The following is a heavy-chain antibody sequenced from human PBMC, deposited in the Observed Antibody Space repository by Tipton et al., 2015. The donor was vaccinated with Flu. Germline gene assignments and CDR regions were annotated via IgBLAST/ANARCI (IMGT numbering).Heavy chain of an antibody. V-gene: IGHV4-38-2*02. D-gene: IGHD2-2*01. CDR3: ARDPSLGMPDYFDS. CDR2: IHRAGNT. CDR1: GDSMGSRYY. J-gene: IGHJ4*02. Sequence: TLSLTCSVSGDSMGSRYYWGWIRQAPGKGLEWIANIHRAGNTYYNPSLKSRVTLSVDTSKNQFSLKLTSVTAADTAVYYCARDPSLGMPDYFDSWGQGILVTASS.